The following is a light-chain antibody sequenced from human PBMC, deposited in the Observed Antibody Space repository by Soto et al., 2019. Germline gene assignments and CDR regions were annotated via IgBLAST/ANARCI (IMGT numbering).Light chain of an antibody. CDR2: DVS. V-gene: IGLV2-14*03. CDR3: SSFTSGNTVV. Sequence: QSALTQPASVSGSPGQSITISCTATSSDVGAYNYVSWYQQYPGKAPKLLIYDVSHRPSGVSDRFFGSKSGNTASLTISGLQTEDEADYYCSSFTSGNTVVLRGGTKLTVL. J-gene: IGLJ3*02. CDR1: SSDVGAYNY.